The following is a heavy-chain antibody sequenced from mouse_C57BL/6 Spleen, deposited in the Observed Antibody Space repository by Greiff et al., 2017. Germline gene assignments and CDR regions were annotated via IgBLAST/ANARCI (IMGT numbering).Heavy chain of an antibody. J-gene: IGHJ2*01. D-gene: IGHD2-1*01. CDR3: ARGDGNYDYFDY. CDR1: GYTFTDYN. V-gene: IGHV1-18*01. CDR2: INPNNGGT. Sequence: VQLQQSGPELVKPGASVKIPCKASGYTFTDYNMDWVKQSHGKSLEWIGDINPNNGGTNYNQKFKGKATLTVDNSSSTVYMELRSLTSEDTAVYYCARGDGNYDYFDYWGQGTTLTVSS.